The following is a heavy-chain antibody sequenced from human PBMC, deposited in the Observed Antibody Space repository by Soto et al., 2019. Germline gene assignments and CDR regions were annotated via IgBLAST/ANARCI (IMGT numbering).Heavy chain of an antibody. V-gene: IGHV1-69*12. J-gene: IGHJ5*02. CDR1: GGTFSSYA. CDR2: IIPIFGTA. CDR3: ARDRGPSSGYYPYWFDP. D-gene: IGHD3-22*01. Sequence: QVQLVQSGAEVKKPGSSVKVSCKASGGTFSSYAITWVRQAPGQGLEWMGGIIPIFGTANYAQKFQARVTITADESTSKAYMELSRLRSEDTAVYYCARDRGPSSGYYPYWFDPWGQGTLVTVSS.